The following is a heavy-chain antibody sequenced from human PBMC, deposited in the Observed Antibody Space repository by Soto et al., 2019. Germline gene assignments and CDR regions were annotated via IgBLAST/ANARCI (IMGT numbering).Heavy chain of an antibody. CDR1: GFTFSNYW. CDR3: AKSGEVRERAWFGP. J-gene: IGHJ5*02. V-gene: IGHV3-7*03. CDR2: IKVDGSEK. D-gene: IGHD3-10*01. Sequence: EVQLAESGGDLVQPGGSLRLSCAASGFTFSNYWMNWVRQAPGKGLEWVANIKVDGSEKYYVDSVKGRFTISRDNAKNSLYLEMNFLRAEDTAVYYCAKSGEVRERAWFGPWGQGALVTVSS.